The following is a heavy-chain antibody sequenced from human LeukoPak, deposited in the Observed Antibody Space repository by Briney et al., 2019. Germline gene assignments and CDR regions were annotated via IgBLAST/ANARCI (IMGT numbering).Heavy chain of an antibody. CDR2: IYSGGST. D-gene: IGHD3-22*01. V-gene: IGHV3-53*01. CDR1: GFTVSSNY. Sequence: PGGSLRLSCAASGFTVSSNYMSWVRQAPGKGLEWVSVIYSGGSTYYVDSVKGRFTISRDNSKNTLYLQMNSLRAEDTAVYYCARHHYYDSSGYYCFDYWGQGTLVTVSS. CDR3: ARHHYYDSSGYYCFDY. J-gene: IGHJ4*02.